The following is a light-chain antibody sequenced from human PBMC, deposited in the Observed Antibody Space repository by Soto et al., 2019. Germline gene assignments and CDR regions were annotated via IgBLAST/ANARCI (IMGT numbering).Light chain of an antibody. V-gene: IGKV3-15*01. CDR2: DAS. Sequence: EIVMTQSPATLSVSPGERVTLSCRASQSISNNLAWYQHKPGRAPRVLIYDASTRATGIPVRFSGSGSGTECTLTISSLQSDDFAVYYCQQYNNWPPKHTFGQGTKLEIK. CDR3: QQYNNWPPKHT. J-gene: IGKJ2*01. CDR1: QSISNN.